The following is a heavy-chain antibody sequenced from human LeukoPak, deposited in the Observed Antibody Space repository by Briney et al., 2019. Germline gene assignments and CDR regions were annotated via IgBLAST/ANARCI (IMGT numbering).Heavy chain of an antibody. V-gene: IGHV3-48*01. D-gene: IGHD3-3*01. CDR3: ARDQYDTWSRRGNFDS. CDR2: ISSIGSTI. J-gene: IGHJ4*02. Sequence: GGSLRLSCAVSGFTFSSYSMNWVRQAPGKGLEWLSYISSIGSTIYYADSVKGRFTISRDNAKNSLYLQMNSLRADDTAVYYCARDQYDTWSRRGNFDSWGQGTLVIVSS. CDR1: GFTFSSYS.